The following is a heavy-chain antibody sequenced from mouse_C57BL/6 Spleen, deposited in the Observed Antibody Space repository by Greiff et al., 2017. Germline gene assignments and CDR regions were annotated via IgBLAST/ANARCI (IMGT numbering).Heavy chain of an antibody. CDR1: GYTFTSYW. J-gene: IGHJ2*01. Sequence: QVQLQQSGAELAKPGASVKLSCKASGYTFTSYWMHWVKQRPGQGLEWIGYINPSSGYPKYNQKFKDKATLTADTSSNTAYMQLSSLTYEDSAVYYGASYDYDGAGDYWGQGTTLTVSS. D-gene: IGHD2-4*01. CDR2: INPSSGYP. V-gene: IGHV1-7*01. CDR3: ASYDYDGAGDY.